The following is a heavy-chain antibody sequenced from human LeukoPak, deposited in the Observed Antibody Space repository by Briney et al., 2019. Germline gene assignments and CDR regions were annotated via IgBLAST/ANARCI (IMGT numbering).Heavy chain of an antibody. Sequence: SETLSLTCAVYGGSFSGYYWSWIRQPPGKGLEWIGEINHSGSTNYNPSLKSRVTISVDTSKNQFSLKLSSVTAADTAVYYCAGAWGWLRPFDYWGQGTLVTVSS. D-gene: IGHD5-12*01. CDR3: AGAWGWLRPFDY. J-gene: IGHJ4*02. V-gene: IGHV4-34*01. CDR2: INHSGST. CDR1: GGSFSGYY.